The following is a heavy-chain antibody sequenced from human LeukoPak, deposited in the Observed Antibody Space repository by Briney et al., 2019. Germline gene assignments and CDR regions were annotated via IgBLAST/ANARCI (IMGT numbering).Heavy chain of an antibody. J-gene: IGHJ4*02. CDR2: INHSGST. D-gene: IGHD3-10*01. V-gene: IGHV4-34*01. CDR1: GGSLSGYY. CDR3: ARGGSMVRGVIPRDY. Sequence: SETLSLTCAVYGGSLSGYYWSWIRQPPGKGLEWIGEINHSGSTNYNPSLKSRVTISVGTSKNQFSLKLSSVTAADTAVYYCARGGSMVRGVIPRDYWGQGTLVIVSS.